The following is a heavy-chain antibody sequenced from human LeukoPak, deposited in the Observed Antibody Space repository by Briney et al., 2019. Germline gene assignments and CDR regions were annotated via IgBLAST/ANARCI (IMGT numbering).Heavy chain of an antibody. CDR2: TYHSGST. Sequence: SETLSLTCAVSGYSISSGYYWGCIQQPPGKGLEWMGITYHSGSTYYNPPHRSLATLAVDTSKNHFSLMRTSVTAATTAVSYCARHRYHNSGSYGSTPGYYYYMDVWGKGTTVTVSS. CDR1: GYSISSGYY. CDR3: ARHRYHNSGSYGSTPGYYYYMDV. D-gene: IGHD1-26*01. V-gene: IGHV4-38-2*01. J-gene: IGHJ6*03.